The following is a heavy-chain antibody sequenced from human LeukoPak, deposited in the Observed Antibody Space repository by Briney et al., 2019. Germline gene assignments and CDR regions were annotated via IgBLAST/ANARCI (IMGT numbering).Heavy chain of an antibody. CDR2: IIPIFGTA. Sequence: ASVKVSCKASGGTFSSYAISWVRQAPGQGLEWMGGIIPIFGTANYAQKFQGRVTITADESTSTAYMELSSLRSEDTAVYYCARCCGAAGYSSSPGYYYYYMDVWGKGTTVTVSS. J-gene: IGHJ6*03. V-gene: IGHV1-69*13. CDR1: GGTFSSYA. CDR3: ARCCGAAGYSSSPGYYYYYMDV. D-gene: IGHD6-6*01.